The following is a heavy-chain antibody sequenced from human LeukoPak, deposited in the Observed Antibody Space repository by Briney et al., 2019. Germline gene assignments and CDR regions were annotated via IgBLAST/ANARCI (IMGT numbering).Heavy chain of an antibody. CDR1: GGTFSSYA. J-gene: IGHJ6*02. Sequence: SVKVSCKASGGTFSSYAISWVRQAPGQGLEWMGGIIPIFGTANYAQKFQGRVTITADESTSTAYMELSSLRSEDTAVYYCARIPSDIVVVPAAIPDYYYYGMDVWGQGTTVTVSS. V-gene: IGHV1-69*13. CDR3: ARIPSDIVVVPAAIPDYYYYGMDV. CDR2: IIPIFGTA. D-gene: IGHD2-2*02.